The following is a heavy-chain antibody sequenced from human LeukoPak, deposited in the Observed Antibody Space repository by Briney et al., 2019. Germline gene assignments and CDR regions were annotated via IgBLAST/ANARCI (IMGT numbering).Heavy chain of an antibody. Sequence: SETLSLTCAVSGYSISSGYYWGWIRQPPGKGLEWIGSIYYSGSTYYNPSLKSRVTISVDTSKNQFSLKLSSVTAADTAVYYCARLPRLTGVDYWGQGTLVTVSS. J-gene: IGHJ4*02. CDR2: IYYSGST. CDR1: GYSISSGYY. CDR3: ARLPRLTGVDY. V-gene: IGHV4-38-2*01. D-gene: IGHD7-27*01.